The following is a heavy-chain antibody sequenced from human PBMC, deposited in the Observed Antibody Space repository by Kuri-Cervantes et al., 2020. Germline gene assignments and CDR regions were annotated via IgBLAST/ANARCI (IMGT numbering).Heavy chain of an antibody. V-gene: IGHV3-48*01. J-gene: IGHJ4*02. CDR2: ISWGSKVI. CDR3: ARDGGNGWSIDS. Sequence: GESLKISCAVSGFTFDAYSMNWVRQAPGKGLEWVTYISWGSKVIHYAEFAKGRFTVSRDDAKSALYLQMNSLRGEDTAVYYCARDGGNGWSIDSWGQGTLVTVSS. CDR1: GFTFDAYS. D-gene: IGHD6-19*01.